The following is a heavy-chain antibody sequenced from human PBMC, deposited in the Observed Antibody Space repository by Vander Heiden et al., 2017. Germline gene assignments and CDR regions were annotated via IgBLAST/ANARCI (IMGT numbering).Heavy chain of an antibody. J-gene: IGHJ4*02. CDR2: IYYSAHT. CDR1: GGSISSGDHY. V-gene: IGHV4-30-4*08. CDR3: ARAKYSVTRLDY. D-gene: IGHD5-18*01. Sequence: VPLQESGPGLAKPSQTLSPTCTASGGSISSGDHYWTWIRQPPGKGLEWVGYIYYSAHTSHNPSLTSRVTISVDTSKNQFSLKLTSVTAADTAVYYCARAKYSVTRLDYWGQGTLVTISS.